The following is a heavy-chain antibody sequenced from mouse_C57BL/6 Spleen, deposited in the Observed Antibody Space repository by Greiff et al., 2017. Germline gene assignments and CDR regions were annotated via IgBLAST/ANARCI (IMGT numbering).Heavy chain of an antibody. V-gene: IGHV1-53*01. Sequence: QVQLQQPGTELVKPGASVKLSCKASGYTFTSYWMHWVKQRPGQGLEWIGNINPSNGGTNYNEKFKSKATLTVDKSSSTAYMQLSSLTSEDSAVYSCARLGTTVGGYFDVWGTGTTVTVSS. J-gene: IGHJ1*03. CDR2: INPSNGGT. CDR3: ARLGTTVGGYFDV. CDR1: GYTFTSYW. D-gene: IGHD1-1*01.